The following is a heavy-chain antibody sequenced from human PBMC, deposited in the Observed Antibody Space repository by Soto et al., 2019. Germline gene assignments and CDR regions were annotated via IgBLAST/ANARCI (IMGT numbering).Heavy chain of an antibody. Sequence: SETLSLTCTVSGGSISSGGYYWSWIRQHPGKGLEWIGYIYYSGSTYYNPSLKSRVTISVDTSKNQFSLKLSSVTAAGTAVYYCARLRTMIGSLHLDYWGQGTLVTVSS. V-gene: IGHV4-31*03. CDR3: ARLRTMIGSLHLDY. D-gene: IGHD3-22*01. CDR2: IYYSGST. J-gene: IGHJ4*02. CDR1: GGSISSGGYY.